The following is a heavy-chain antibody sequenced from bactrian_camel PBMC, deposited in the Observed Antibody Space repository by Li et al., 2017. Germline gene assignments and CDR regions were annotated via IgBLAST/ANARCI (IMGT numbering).Heavy chain of an antibody. CDR3: VRNLLGLADVSV. CDR1: GFTLERDD. D-gene: IGHD2*01. CDR2: ISPGSGRR. Sequence: HVQLVESGGGSVQAGGSLRLSCTASGFTLERDDVGWFRQAPGKECEGVAAISPGSGRRYYGDSVKGRFTISRDGAQRTIHLQMNRLEPEDTAVYYCVRNLLGLADVSVWGQGTQVTVS. V-gene: IGHV3S63*01. J-gene: IGHJ4*01.